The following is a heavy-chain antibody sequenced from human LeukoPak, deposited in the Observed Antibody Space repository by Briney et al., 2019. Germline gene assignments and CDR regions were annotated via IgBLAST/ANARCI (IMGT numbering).Heavy chain of an antibody. CDR1: GYSFTSYW. V-gene: IGHV5-51*01. D-gene: IGHD3-3*01. CDR3: ARRETSIFGVVNYGMDV. J-gene: IGHJ6*02. CDR2: IYPGDSDT. Sequence: GESLQISCKGSGYSFTSYWIGWVRQLPGKGLEWMGIIYPGDSDTRYSPSFQGRVTISADKSISTAYLQWSSLKASDTAMYYCARRETSIFGVVNYGMDVWGQGTTVTVSS.